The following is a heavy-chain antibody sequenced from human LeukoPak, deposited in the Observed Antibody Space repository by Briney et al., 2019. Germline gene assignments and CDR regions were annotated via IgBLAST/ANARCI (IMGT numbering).Heavy chain of an antibody. CDR1: GFTFDDYA. V-gene: IGHV3-9*01. CDR2: ISWNSGSI. D-gene: IGHD2-8*01. Sequence: GGSLRLSCAASGFTFDDYAMHWVRQAPGKGLEWVSGISWNSGSIGYVDSVKGRFTISRDNAKNSLYLQMNSLRAEDTALYYCARAKGYCTNGVCWDNTGYMDVWGKGTTVTVSS. CDR3: ARAKGYCTNGVCWDNTGYMDV. J-gene: IGHJ6*03.